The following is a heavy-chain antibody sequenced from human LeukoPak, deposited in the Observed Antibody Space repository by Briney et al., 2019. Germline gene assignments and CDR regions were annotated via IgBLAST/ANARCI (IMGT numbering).Heavy chain of an antibody. Sequence: GESQKISCEGSGYSFSNYWIGWVRQMPGKGLEWMGIISPYNSETTYSPYFQGQVTISADKSINTAYLQWSSLRASDTAMYYCARSPGNGYTHGVDDVWGQGTMVTVSS. D-gene: IGHD5-24*01. CDR1: GYSFSNYW. CDR3: ARSPGNGYTHGVDDV. CDR2: ISPYNSET. V-gene: IGHV5-51*01. J-gene: IGHJ3*01.